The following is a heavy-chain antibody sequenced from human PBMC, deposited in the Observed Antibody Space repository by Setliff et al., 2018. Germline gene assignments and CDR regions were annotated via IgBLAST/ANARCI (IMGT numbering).Heavy chain of an antibody. J-gene: IGHJ3*02. CDR2: FHTGGST. Sequence: NPSETLSLTCTVSGDSISSGSYYWTWIRQPAGKGLEWIGHFHTGGSTNYNRSLRSRVSISVDTSKNQFSLKLSSVTAADTATYYCARGKIRITMIVVPTGGAFDIWGQGTMVT. CDR1: GDSISSGSYY. CDR3: ARGKIRITMIVVPTGGAFDI. D-gene: IGHD3-22*01. V-gene: IGHV4-61*09.